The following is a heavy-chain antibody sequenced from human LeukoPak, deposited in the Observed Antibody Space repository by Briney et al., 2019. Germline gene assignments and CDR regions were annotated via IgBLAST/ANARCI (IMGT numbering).Heavy chain of an antibody. CDR1: GFTFSSYA. J-gene: IGHJ4*02. V-gene: IGHV3-23*01. CDR3: AKLCSGGSCYWNY. CDR2: ISASGGST. D-gene: IGHD2-15*01. Sequence: GATLRLSCSASGFTFSSYAMSWVRQAPGKGLEWVSGISASGGSTDYADSVKGRFTFSRDNSKNMLYLQMNSLRAEDTAVYYCAKLCSGGSCYWNYWGQGTLVTVSS.